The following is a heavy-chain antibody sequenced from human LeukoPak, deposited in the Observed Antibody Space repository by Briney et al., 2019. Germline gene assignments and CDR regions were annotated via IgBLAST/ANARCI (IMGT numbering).Heavy chain of an antibody. D-gene: IGHD1-26*01. Sequence: GASVKVSCKASGYTFTSYAMHWVRQAPGQRLEWMGWINAGNGNTKYSQKFQGRVTITRDTSASTAYMELSSLRSEDTAVYYCARDSWGSYYLPPLDYWGQGTLVTVSS. CDR1: GYTFTSYA. CDR2: INAGNGNT. J-gene: IGHJ4*02. CDR3: ARDSWGSYYLPPLDY. V-gene: IGHV1-3*01.